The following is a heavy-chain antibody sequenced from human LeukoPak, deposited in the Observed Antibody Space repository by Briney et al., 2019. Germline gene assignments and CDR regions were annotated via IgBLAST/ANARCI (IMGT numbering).Heavy chain of an antibody. D-gene: IGHD4-17*01. V-gene: IGHV4-31*11. Sequence: SQTLSLTCAVSGGSISSGGYYWSWIRQHPGKGLEWIGYIYYSGRTYYNPSLKSRVTISVDTSKNQFSLKLSSVTAADTAVYYCARVRDGDYGYIGFDPWGQGTLVTVSS. J-gene: IGHJ5*02. CDR3: ARVRDGDYGYIGFDP. CDR2: IYYSGRT. CDR1: GGSISSGGYY.